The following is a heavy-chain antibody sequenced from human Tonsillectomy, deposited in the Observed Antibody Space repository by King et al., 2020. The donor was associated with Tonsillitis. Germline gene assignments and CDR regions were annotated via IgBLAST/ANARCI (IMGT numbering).Heavy chain of an antibody. J-gene: IGHJ4*02. CDR3: ARDRLGSGWYPTFDY. V-gene: IGHV7-4-1*02. D-gene: IGHD6-19*01. Sequence: VQLVESGSELKKPGASVKVSCKASGYTFTKNSMNWLRQAPGQGLEWMGWIDTNTGIPTYAQGFTGRFVFSLDTSVSTAYLQISSLQAEDTAVYYCARDRLGSGWYPTFDYWGQGTVVTVSS. CDR1: GYTFTKNS. CDR2: IDTNTGIP.